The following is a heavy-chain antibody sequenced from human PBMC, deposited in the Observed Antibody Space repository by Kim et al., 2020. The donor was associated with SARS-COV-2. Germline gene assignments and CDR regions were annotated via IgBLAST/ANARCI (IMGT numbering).Heavy chain of an antibody. V-gene: IGHV1-46*01. D-gene: IGHD3-10*01. J-gene: IGHJ4*02. CDR3: AGWSVYYGGGFDY. Sequence: YAQKFQGRVTMTRDTSTSTVYMELSSLRSEDTAVYYCAGWSVYYGGGFDYWGQGTLVTVSS.